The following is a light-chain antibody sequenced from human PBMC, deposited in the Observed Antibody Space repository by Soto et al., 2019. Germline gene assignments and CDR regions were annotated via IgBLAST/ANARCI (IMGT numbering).Light chain of an antibody. V-gene: IGLV4-69*01. Sequence: QPVLTQSPSASASLGASVKLTCTLSSGHSTYDIAWHQQQPEKGPRYLMKLNSDGSHFKGDGIPDRFSGSSSGAERYLTISSLQTEDEADYYCQTWGTDYRVFGGGTKLTV. CDR2: LNSDGSH. CDR3: QTWGTDYRV. CDR1: SGHSTYD. J-gene: IGLJ2*01.